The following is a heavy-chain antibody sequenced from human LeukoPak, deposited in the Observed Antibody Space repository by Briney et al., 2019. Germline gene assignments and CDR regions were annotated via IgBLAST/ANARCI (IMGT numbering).Heavy chain of an antibody. V-gene: IGHV3-74*01. CDR2: IISDGSSA. J-gene: IGHJ4*02. CDR1: GFTVSSNY. D-gene: IGHD4-11*01. CDR3: VRDSNYHPDC. Sequence: GGSLRLSCAASGFTVSSNYMNWVRQAPGKGLVWVSRIISDGSSASYADSVKGRFTMSRDNAKNTLHLQMNSLRVEDTAVYYCVRDSNYHPDCWGQGTLVTVSS.